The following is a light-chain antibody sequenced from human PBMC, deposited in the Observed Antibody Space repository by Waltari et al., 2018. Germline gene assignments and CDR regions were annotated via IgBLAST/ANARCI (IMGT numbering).Light chain of an antibody. CDR2: WAT. Sequence: DIVMTQSPESLTVSLGERATVNCKSSQTVLYSSKNYLAWYQQEPGQPPKLLNYWATTQKSGVPDLSSGSGSGTDFTLTISSLQAEDVAVYYCQQYYSPPQTFGQGTKVQIK. CDR1: QTVLYSSKNY. J-gene: IGKJ1*01. CDR3: QQYYSPPQT. V-gene: IGKV4-1*01.